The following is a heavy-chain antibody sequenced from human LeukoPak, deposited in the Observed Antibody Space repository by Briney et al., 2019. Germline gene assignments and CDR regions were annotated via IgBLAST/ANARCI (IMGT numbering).Heavy chain of an antibody. J-gene: IGHJ4*02. D-gene: IGHD3-22*01. CDR3: ASPDYYDSSGYRY. CDR2: MNPNSGNT. CDR1: GYTFTSYD. V-gene: IGHV1-8*01. Sequence: ASVKVSCKASGYTFTSYDINWVRQATGQGLEWMGWMNPNSGNTGYAQKFQGRVTITADKSTSTAYMELSSLRSEDTAVYYCASPDYYDSSGYRYWGQGTLVTVSS.